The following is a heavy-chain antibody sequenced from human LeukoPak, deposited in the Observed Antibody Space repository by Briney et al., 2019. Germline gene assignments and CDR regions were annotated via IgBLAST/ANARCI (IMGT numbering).Heavy chain of an antibody. V-gene: IGHV4-4*02. Sequence: TSETLSLTCAVSSGSISSSNWWSWVRQPPGKGLEWIGEIYHSGSTNYNPSLKSRVTISVDKSKNQFSLKLSSVTAADTAVYYCARTPINYYYDSSGYYRRGAFDIWGQGTMVTVSS. CDR1: SGSISSSNW. J-gene: IGHJ3*02. CDR2: IYHSGST. CDR3: ARTPINYYYDSSGYYRRGAFDI. D-gene: IGHD3-22*01.